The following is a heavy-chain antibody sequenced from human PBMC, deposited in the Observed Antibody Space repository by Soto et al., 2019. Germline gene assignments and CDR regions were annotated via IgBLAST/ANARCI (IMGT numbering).Heavy chain of an antibody. D-gene: IGHD6-6*01. Sequence: GGSLRLSCAASGFTFSSYAMSLVRQAPGKGLEWVSAISGSGGSTYYADSVKGRFTISRDNSKNTLYLQMNSLRAEDTAVYYCAKDLYSSSSADYWGQGTLVTVSS. V-gene: IGHV3-23*01. CDR1: GFTFSSYA. J-gene: IGHJ4*02. CDR3: AKDLYSSSSADY. CDR2: ISGSGGST.